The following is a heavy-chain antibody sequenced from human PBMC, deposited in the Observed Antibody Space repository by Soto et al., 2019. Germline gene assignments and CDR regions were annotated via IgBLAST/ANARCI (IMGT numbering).Heavy chain of an antibody. CDR1: GFTFSSYS. V-gene: IGHV3-21*01. CDR3: ARELASGYSSGWYPRGGCDY. CDR2: ISSSSSYI. D-gene: IGHD6-19*01. Sequence: GGSLRLSCAASGFTFSSYSMNWVRQAPGKGLEWVSSISSSSSYIYYADSVKGRFTISRDNAKNSLYLQMNSLRAEDTAVYYCARELASGYSSGWYPRGGCDYWGKGTLVTVSS. J-gene: IGHJ4*02.